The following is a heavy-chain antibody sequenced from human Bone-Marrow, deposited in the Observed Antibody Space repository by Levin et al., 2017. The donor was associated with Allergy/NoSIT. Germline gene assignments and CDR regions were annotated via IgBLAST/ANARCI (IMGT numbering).Heavy chain of an antibody. CDR3: ARDMNKAHYNYGLDV. CDR1: REKQ. Sequence: REKQRCWIRQAPGKGLEWVSYISSRGTTMYLADSVKGRFTMKTDNAKNSLSLQMNSLRADDTAVYYCARDMNKAHYNYGLDVWRQGTTLTVSS. CDR2: ISSRGTTM. V-gene: IGHV3-11*01. D-gene: IGHD1/OR15-1a*01. J-gene: IGHJ6*02.